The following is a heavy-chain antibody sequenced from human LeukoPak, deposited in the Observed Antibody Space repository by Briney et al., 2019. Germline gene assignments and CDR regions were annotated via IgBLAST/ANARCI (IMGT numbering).Heavy chain of an antibody. Sequence: ASVKVSCKASGYTFTNYAIHWVRQAPGQRLEWMGWINAGNGNTKYSQKFQGRVTITRDTSASTAYMELSSLRSEDTAVHFCASEQHGRFDYWGQGTLATVSS. CDR1: GYTFTNYA. CDR2: INAGNGNT. D-gene: IGHD6-13*01. J-gene: IGHJ4*02. V-gene: IGHV1-3*01. CDR3: ASEQHGRFDY.